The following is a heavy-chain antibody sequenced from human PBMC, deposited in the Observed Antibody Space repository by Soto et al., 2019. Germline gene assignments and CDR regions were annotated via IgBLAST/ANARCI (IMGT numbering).Heavy chain of an antibody. D-gene: IGHD1-26*01. J-gene: IGHJ5*02. V-gene: IGHV3-53*01. CDR1: GFSVSSNY. CDR3: ARHRHPRGTVGATSPLDP. CDR2: HYSGGST. Sequence: GGSLRLSCAISGFSVSSNYLSWVRQAPGKGLEWVSVHYSGGSTYYAVSVQGRFTISRDKSNNTLYLQMRRVRAEDTAVYFCARHRHPRGTVGATSPLDPWGQGTQVTVSS.